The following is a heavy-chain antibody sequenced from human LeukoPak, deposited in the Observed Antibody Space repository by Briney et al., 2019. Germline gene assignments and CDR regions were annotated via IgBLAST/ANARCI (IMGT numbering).Heavy chain of an antibody. J-gene: IGHJ4*02. CDR3: ARTLYSGYDYVFDY. Sequence: SETLSLTCTVSGGSISSYYWSWIRQPAGKELEWIGRFYSSGSTNYNPSLKSRVTMSVDTSKNQFSLKLSSVTAADTAVYYCARTLYSGYDYVFDYWGQGTLVTVSS. CDR1: GGSISSYY. CDR2: FYSSGST. D-gene: IGHD5-12*01. V-gene: IGHV4-4*07.